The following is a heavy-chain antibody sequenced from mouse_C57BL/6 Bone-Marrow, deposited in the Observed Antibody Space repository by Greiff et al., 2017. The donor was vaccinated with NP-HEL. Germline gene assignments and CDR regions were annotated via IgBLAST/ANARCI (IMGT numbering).Heavy chain of an antibody. CDR3: ARDLPFITTSYWYFDV. Sequence: EVHLVESGPGLVKPSQSLSLTCSVTGYSITSGYYWNWIRQFPGNKLEWMGYISYDGSNNYNPSLKNRISITRDTSKNQFFLKLNSVTTEDTATYYCARDLPFITTSYWYFDVWGTGTTVTVSS. CDR1: GYSITSGYY. D-gene: IGHD1-1*01. J-gene: IGHJ1*03. CDR2: ISYDGSN. V-gene: IGHV3-6*01.